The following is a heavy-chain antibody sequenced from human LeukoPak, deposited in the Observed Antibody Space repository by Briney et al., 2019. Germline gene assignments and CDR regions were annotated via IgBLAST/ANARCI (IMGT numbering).Heavy chain of an antibody. CDR1: GYTFTSYG. D-gene: IGHD1-14*01. J-gene: IGHJ5*02. Sequence: GASVKVSCKASGYTFTSYGISWVRQAPGQGLEWMGWISAYNGNTNYAQKLQGRVTMTTDTSTSTAYMELRSLRSDDTAVYYCARALPGRNQNWFDPWGQGTLVTVSS. CDR2: ISAYNGNT. CDR3: ARALPGRNQNWFDP. V-gene: IGHV1-18*01.